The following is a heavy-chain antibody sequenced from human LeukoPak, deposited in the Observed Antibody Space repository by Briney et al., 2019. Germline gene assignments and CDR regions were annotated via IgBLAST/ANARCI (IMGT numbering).Heavy chain of an antibody. Sequence: SETLSLTCAVYGGSFSGYYWSWVRQPPGKGLEWIGEINHSGSTNYNPSLKSRVTISVDTSKNQFSLKLSSVTAADTAFYYCASQGHHGKIVGTTLSYFYMDVWGKGTTVTVSS. J-gene: IGHJ6*03. CDR1: GGSFSGYY. V-gene: IGHV4-34*01. CDR3: ASQGHHGKIVGTTLSYFYMDV. CDR2: INHSGST. D-gene: IGHD1-26*01.